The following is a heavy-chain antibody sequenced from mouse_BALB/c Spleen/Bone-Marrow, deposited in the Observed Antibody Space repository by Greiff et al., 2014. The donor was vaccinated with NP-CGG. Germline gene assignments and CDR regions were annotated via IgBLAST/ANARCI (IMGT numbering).Heavy chain of an antibody. J-gene: IGHJ3*01. V-gene: IGHV14-3*02. CDR1: GFNIKDTY. D-gene: IGHD1-1*01. Sequence: EVQGVESGAELVKPGASVKLSCTASGFNIKDTYMHWVKQRPEQGLEWIGGIDPANGNTKYDPRFQGKATITADTSSNTAYLQLSSLTSEDTAVYYCAFYYYGSSLFAYWGQGTLVTVSA. CDR3: AFYYYGSSLFAY. CDR2: IDPANGNT.